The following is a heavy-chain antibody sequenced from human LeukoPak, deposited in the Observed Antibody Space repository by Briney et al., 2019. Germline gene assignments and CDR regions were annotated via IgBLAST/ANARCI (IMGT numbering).Heavy chain of an antibody. V-gene: IGHV3-48*03. Sequence: PGGSLRLSCAASGFTFSSYEMNWVRQAPGKGLEWVSYISSSGSTIYCADSVKGRFTISRDNAKNSLYLQMNSLRAEDTAVYYCARDRYDSSGYYFDYWGQGTLVTVSS. D-gene: IGHD3-22*01. CDR2: ISSSGSTI. CDR1: GFTFSSYE. CDR3: ARDRYDSSGYYFDY. J-gene: IGHJ4*02.